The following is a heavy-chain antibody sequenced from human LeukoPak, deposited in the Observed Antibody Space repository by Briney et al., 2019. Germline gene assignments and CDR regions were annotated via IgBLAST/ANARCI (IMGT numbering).Heavy chain of an antibody. J-gene: IGHJ4*02. CDR3: TRDQTPYY. Sequence: GGSLRLSCAASGFTFSSYEMNWVRQAPGKGLEWVGFIRSKIYGGTPEYAASVRGRFTISRDDSKGVAYLQMNSLKTEDTAVYYCTRDQTPYYWGQGTLVTVSS. CDR1: GFTFSSYE. CDR2: IRSKIYGGTP. V-gene: IGHV3-49*04.